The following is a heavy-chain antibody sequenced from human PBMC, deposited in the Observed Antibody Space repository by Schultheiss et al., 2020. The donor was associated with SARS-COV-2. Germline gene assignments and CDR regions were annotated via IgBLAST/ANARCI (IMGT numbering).Heavy chain of an antibody. D-gene: IGHD3-10*01. CDR1: GFTFSSYE. Sequence: GESLKISCAASGFTFSSYEVNWVRQAPGKGLEWVSRINSDGSSSSYADSVKGRFTISRDNGKDTLFLHMNSLGVDDTAAYYCAVWSGDYWGQGTQVTVSS. V-gene: IGHV3-74*01. J-gene: IGHJ4*02. CDR3: AVWSGDY. CDR2: INSDGSSS.